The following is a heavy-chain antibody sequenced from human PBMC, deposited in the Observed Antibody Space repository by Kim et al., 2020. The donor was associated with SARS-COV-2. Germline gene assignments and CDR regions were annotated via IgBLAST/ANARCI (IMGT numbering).Heavy chain of an antibody. Sequence: SVKVSCKASGGTFSSYAISWVRQAPGQGLEWMGGIIPIFGTANYAQKFQGRVTITADESTSTAYMELSSLRSEDTAVYYCARPYSGYDSVGAQYYYYYMDVWGKGTTVTVSS. J-gene: IGHJ6*03. CDR2: IIPIFGTA. V-gene: IGHV1-69*13. CDR1: GGTFSSYA. CDR3: ARPYSGYDSVGAQYYYYYMDV. D-gene: IGHD5-12*01.